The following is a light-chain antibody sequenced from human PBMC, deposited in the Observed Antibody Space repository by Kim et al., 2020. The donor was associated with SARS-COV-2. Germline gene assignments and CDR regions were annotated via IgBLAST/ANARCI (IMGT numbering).Light chain of an antibody. CDR1: SSNIGSNT. CDR3: AAWDDSLNGPGVV. Sequence: ELTQPPSASGTPGQRATISCSGSSSNIGSNTVNWYQQLPGTAPKLLIYSNNQRPSGVPDRFSGSKSGTSASLAISGLQSEDEADYYCAAWDDSLNGPGVVFGGGTQLTVL. J-gene: IGLJ2*01. V-gene: IGLV1-44*01. CDR2: SNN.